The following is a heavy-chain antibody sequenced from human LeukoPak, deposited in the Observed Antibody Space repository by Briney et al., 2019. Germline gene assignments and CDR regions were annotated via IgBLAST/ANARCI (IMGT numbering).Heavy chain of an antibody. CDR2: IIPIFGTA. CDR1: GGTFSSYA. V-gene: IGHV1-69*13. Sequence: SVKVSCKTSGGTFSSYAISWVRQAPGQGLEWMGGIIPIFGTANYAQKFQGRVTITADESTSTAYMELSSLRSEDTAVYYCARGSLRFLEWLPTNYYYYYMDVWGKGTTVTVSS. D-gene: IGHD3-3*01. J-gene: IGHJ6*03. CDR3: ARGSLRFLEWLPTNYYYYYMDV.